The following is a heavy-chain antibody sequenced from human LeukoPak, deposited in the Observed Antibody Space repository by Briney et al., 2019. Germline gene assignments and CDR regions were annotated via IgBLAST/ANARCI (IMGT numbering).Heavy chain of an antibody. CDR1: GFSLSTSGVG. V-gene: IGHV2-5*01. Sequence: PTLVKPTQTLTLTGNFSGFSLSTSGVGLGWIRQPPGKALEWLALIYWNDDTRYSPSLNRRLTITKDTSKTQVVLTTTNMYPVDTATYYSAHRPGIAAAGSPLNWFDPWGQGTLATVSS. CDR2: IYWNDDT. D-gene: IGHD6-13*01. J-gene: IGHJ5*02. CDR3: AHRPGIAAAGSPLNWFDP.